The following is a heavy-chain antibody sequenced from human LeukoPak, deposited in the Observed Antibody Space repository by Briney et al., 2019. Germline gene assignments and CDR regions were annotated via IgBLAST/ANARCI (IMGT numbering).Heavy chain of an antibody. CDR2: IKQDGSEK. D-gene: IGHD5-12*01. CDR1: GFTFSKYW. J-gene: IGHJ4*02. Sequence: QTGGSLRLSCAASGFTFSKYWMNWVRQAPGKGLEWVANIKQDGSEKYHVDSVKGRFTISRDNAKNSLYLQMNSLRAEDTAVYYCAREWLRYFDYWGQGTLVTVSS. CDR3: AREWLRYFDY. V-gene: IGHV3-7*01.